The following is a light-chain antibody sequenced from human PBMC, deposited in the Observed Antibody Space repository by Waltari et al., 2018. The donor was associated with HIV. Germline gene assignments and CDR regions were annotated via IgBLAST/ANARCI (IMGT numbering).Light chain of an antibody. CDR2: WAS. J-gene: IGKJ1*01. CDR1: QSVLYSPNNKNY. CDR3: QQDYSTPQT. V-gene: IGKV4-1*01. Sequence: DIVMTQSPDSLAVSLGERATINCKSSQSVLYSPNNKNYLAWYQQKPGQPPKLLIYWASTRESGVPDRFSGSGSGTDFNLTLSSLQAEDVAVYCCQQDYSTPQTFGQGTKVEIK.